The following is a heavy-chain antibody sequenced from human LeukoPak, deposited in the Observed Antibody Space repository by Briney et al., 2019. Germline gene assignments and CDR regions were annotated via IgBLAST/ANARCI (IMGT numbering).Heavy chain of an antibody. J-gene: IGHJ5*02. V-gene: IGHV3-30-3*01. CDR1: GFTFSNYA. D-gene: IGHD3-9*01. Sequence: GGSLRLSCAATGFTFSNYAIHWGRQAPGKGLEWVAFISDDGSRQHYADSVKGRFTISRDNSKNTLNLQMNSLRSDDTAVYYCARVYDILTGYGNWFDPWGQGTLVTVSS. CDR3: ARVYDILTGYGNWFDP. CDR2: ISDDGSRQ.